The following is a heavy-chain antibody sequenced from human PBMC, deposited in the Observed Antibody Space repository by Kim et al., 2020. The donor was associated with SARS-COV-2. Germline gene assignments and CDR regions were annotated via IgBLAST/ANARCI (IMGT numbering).Heavy chain of an antibody. CDR3: ARHQYNSNWNGIENWFDP. Sequence: SETLSLTCTVSGGSIRSYFWSWIRQAPGKGLEWIGYIYYSGTTNYSPSLKSRVTMSVDTSKNQFSLKLTSVTAADTAVYYCARHQYNSNWNGIENWFDPWGQGTLVRVSS. V-gene: IGHV4-59*08. J-gene: IGHJ5*02. D-gene: IGHD3-3*01. CDR1: GGSIRSYF. CDR2: IYYSGTT.